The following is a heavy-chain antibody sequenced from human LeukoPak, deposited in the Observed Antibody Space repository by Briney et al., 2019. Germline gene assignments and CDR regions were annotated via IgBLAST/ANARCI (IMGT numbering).Heavy chain of an antibody. D-gene: IGHD3-22*01. Sequence: SETLSLTCTVSGYSISSSYYWSWIRQPPGKGLERIGYIYYSGSTNYNPSLKSRVTISVDTSKNQFSLKLSSVTAADTAVYYCARLPHSYDSSGYYREDYWGQGTLVTVSS. V-gene: IGHV4-59*08. CDR1: GYSISSSYY. J-gene: IGHJ4*02. CDR2: IYYSGST. CDR3: ARLPHSYDSSGYYREDY.